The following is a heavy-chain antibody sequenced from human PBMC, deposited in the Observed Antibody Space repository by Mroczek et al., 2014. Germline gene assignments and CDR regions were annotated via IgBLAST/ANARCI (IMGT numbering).Heavy chain of an antibody. CDR3: ARLAIVVVPAAIEEWFDY. CDR2: IYYSGST. CDR1: GGSISSSSYY. V-gene: IGHV4-39*01. Sequence: QVQLQQSGPGLVKPSETLSLTCTVSGGSISSSSYYWGWIRQPPGKGLEWIGSIYYSGSTYYNPSLKSRVTISVDTSKNQFSLKLSSVTAADTAVYYCARLAIVVVPAAIEEWFDYWGQGTLVTVSS. D-gene: IGHD2-2*01. J-gene: IGHJ4*02.